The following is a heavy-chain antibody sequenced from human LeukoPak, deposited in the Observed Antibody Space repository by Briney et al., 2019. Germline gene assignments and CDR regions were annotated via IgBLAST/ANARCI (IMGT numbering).Heavy chain of an antibody. Sequence: GASVKVSCKASGYTFTSYAMHWVRQAPGQRLEWMGWINAGNGNTKYSQEFQGRVTITRDTSASTAYMELSSLRSEDTAVYYCARSFGPYGTWGYDYWGQGTLVTVSS. CDR1: GYTFTSYA. J-gene: IGHJ4*02. CDR2: INAGNGNT. D-gene: IGHD3-10*01. V-gene: IGHV1-3*03. CDR3: ARSFGPYGTWGYDY.